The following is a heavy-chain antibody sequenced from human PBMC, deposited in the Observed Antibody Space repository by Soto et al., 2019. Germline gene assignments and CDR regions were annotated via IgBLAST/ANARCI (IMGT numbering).Heavy chain of an antibody. D-gene: IGHD6-13*01. CDR2: IYYSGST. CDR1: GGSISSSSYY. J-gene: IGHJ6*02. V-gene: IGHV4-39*01. CDR3: ARHPAAGEFYYYYGMDV. Sequence: SETLSLTCTVSGGSISSSSYYWGWIRQPPGKGLEWIGSIYYSGSTYYNPSLKSRVTISVDTSKNQFSLKLSSATAADTAVYYCARHPAAGEFYYYYGMDVWGQGTTVTVSS.